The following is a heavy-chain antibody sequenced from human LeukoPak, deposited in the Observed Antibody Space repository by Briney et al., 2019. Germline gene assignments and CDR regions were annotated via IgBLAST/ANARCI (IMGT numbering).Heavy chain of an antibody. CDR2: IYYSGST. CDR3: ARGGYYYAGPLDY. J-gene: IGHJ4*02. V-gene: IGHV4-39*07. D-gene: IGHD3-10*01. CDR1: GGSISSNSYY. Sequence: SETLSLTCAVSGGSISSNSYYWGWIRQPPGKGLEWIGSIYYSGSTYYNPSLKSRVTISVDTFKNQFSLKLSSVTAADTAVYYCARGGYYYAGPLDYWGQGTLVTVSS.